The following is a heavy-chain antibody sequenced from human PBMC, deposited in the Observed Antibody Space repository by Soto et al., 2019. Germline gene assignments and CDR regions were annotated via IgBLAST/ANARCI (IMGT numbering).Heavy chain of an antibody. CDR2: VYHSGAT. V-gene: IGHV4-4*02. J-gene: IGHJ6*02. Sequence: QVQLQESGPGLVRPSGTLSLTCAVSGDSIIGTGWWSWVRQSPGKGLDWIGEVYHSGATNYNPSLKSRVTISVDTSRDQFSLNLGSGTAADTAVYYCVRNGYYSLDVWGQGTTVTVSS. CDR3: VRNGYYSLDV. CDR1: GDSIIGTGW. D-gene: IGHD3-22*01.